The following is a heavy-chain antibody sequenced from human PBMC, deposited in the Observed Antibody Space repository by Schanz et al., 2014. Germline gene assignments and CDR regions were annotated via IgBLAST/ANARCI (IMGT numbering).Heavy chain of an antibody. CDR1: GGSISSGGYT. CDR3: ARAAGPVDY. CDR2: IYYSGST. Sequence: QVQLQESGPGLVKPSQTLSLTCAVSGGSISSGGYTWSWIRQPPGKGLEWIGYIYYSGSTYYNPSLKGRFTISVDTSKNHFSLMLGSGTAADTAVYYCARAAGPVDYWGQGTLVTVSS. V-gene: IGHV4-30-4*07. D-gene: IGHD6-13*01. J-gene: IGHJ4*02.